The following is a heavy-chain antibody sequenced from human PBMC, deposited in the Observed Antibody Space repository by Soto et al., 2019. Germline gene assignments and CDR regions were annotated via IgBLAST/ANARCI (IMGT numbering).Heavy chain of an antibody. CDR3: ASLDSSGYYYYYYGMDV. V-gene: IGHV4-61*01. CDR1: GGPVSSGSYY. CDR2: IYYSGST. D-gene: IGHD3-22*01. Sequence: SETLSLTCTVSGGPVSSGSYYWSWIRQPPGKGLEWIGYIYYSGSTNYNPSLKSRVTISVDTSKNQFSLKLSSVTAADTAVYYCASLDSSGYYYYYYGMDVWGQGTTVTVSS. J-gene: IGHJ6*02.